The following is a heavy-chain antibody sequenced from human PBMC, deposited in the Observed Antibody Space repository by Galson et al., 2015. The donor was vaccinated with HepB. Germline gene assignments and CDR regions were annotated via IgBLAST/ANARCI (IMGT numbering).Heavy chain of an antibody. Sequence: SLRLSCAASGFTFTNFAMNWVRQAPGKGLEWVSGISGSGAGTHYADSVKGRFTISRDNSKNTLYLQMSSLRAEDTAIYYCAKDSLRDYFGSGTLWAFDVWGQGTMVTVSS. CDR3: AKDSLRDYFGSGTLWAFDV. J-gene: IGHJ3*01. V-gene: IGHV3-23*01. CDR1: GFTFTNFA. CDR2: ISGSGAGT. D-gene: IGHD3-10*01.